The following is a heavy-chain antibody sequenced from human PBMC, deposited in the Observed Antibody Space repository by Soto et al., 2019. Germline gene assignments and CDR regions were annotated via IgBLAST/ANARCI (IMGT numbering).Heavy chain of an antibody. V-gene: IGHV3-33*01. CDR1: GFTFSSYG. D-gene: IGHD3-22*01. CDR2: IWYDGSNK. CDR3: ARGSTMIVVDNNWFDP. Sequence: PVGSLRLSCAASGFTFSSYGMHWVRQAPGKGLEWVAVIWYDGSNKYYADSVKGRFTISRDNSKNTLYLQMNSLRAEDTAVYYCARGSTMIVVDNNWFDPWGQGTLVTVSS. J-gene: IGHJ5*02.